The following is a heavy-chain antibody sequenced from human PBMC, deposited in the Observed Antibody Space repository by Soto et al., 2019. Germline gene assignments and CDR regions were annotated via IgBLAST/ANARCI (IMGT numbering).Heavy chain of an antibody. Sequence: QVQLVESGGDLVKPGGSLRLSCAASGYTFSDYYMSWIRQAPGKGLEWISYMDTSGTKIYYADSVKGRFTITRDNAKNSLYLEMNSLKDEDTAVYYWASHYDMWSGYLSPVDYWGQGTLVTVSS. CDR3: ASHYDMWSGYLSPVDY. CDR2: MDTSGTKI. D-gene: IGHD3-3*01. CDR1: GYTFSDYY. V-gene: IGHV3-11*01. J-gene: IGHJ4*02.